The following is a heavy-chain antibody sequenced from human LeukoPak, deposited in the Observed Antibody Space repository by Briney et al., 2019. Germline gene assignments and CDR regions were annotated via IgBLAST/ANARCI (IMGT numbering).Heavy chain of an antibody. D-gene: IGHD3-10*01. CDR3: AKDIGFGESGYYYYYGMDV. CDR2: ISWDGGST. V-gene: IGHV3-43*01. J-gene: IGHJ6*02. CDR1: GFTFDDYT. Sequence: GGSLRLSCAASGFTFDDYTMHWVRQAPGKGLEWVSLISWDGGSTYYADSVKGRFTISRDNSKNSLYLQMNSLRTEDTALYYCAKDIGFGESGYYYYYGMDVWGQGTTVAVSS.